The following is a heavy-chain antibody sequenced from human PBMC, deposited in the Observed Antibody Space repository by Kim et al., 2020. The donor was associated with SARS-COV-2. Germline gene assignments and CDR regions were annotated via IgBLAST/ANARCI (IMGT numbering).Heavy chain of an antibody. J-gene: IGHJ4*02. D-gene: IGHD6-25*01. V-gene: IGHV1-3*01. Sequence: NGNTKESQKFQGGVTITRDTAASTAYMELSSLRSEDTAVYYCARSRAGFDYWGQGTLVTVSS. CDR2: NGNT. CDR3: ARSRAGFDY.